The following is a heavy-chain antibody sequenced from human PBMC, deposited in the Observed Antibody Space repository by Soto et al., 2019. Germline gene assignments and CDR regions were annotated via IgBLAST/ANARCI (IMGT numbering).Heavy chain of an antibody. CDR3: AKAGGAAGTVDYFAY. CDR1: GFTFSNYA. Sequence: PGGSLRLSCAASGFTFSNYAINWVRQSPGKGLEWVSVISGSVGSTYYADSVKGRFTITRDNSKNTLYLQMNSLRAEDTAVYYCAKAGGAAGTVDYFAYWGQGTLVTVSS. CDR2: ISGSVGST. D-gene: IGHD6-13*01. V-gene: IGHV3-23*01. J-gene: IGHJ4*02.